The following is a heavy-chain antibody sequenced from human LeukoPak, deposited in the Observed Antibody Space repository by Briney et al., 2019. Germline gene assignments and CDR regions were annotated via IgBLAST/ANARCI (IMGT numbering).Heavy chain of an antibody. CDR2: IYYSGIT. CDR1: GGSISSYY. D-gene: IGHD6-19*01. J-gene: IGHJ5*02. Sequence: SETLSLTCTVSGGSISSYYWSWIRQPPGKGLEWVGYIYYSGITVYNPSLKSRVTISVDTSKNQVSLKLSSMTAADTAVYHCARGVTGTVFGFDPWGQGTLVTVSS. V-gene: IGHV4-59*01. CDR3: ARGVTGTVFGFDP.